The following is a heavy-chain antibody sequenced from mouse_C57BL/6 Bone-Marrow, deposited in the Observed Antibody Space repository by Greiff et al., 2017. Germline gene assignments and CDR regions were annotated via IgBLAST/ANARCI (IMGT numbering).Heavy chain of an antibody. CDR1: GYTFTSYG. J-gene: IGHJ4*01. V-gene: IGHV1-81*01. CDR2: IYPRSGNT. CDR3: ARRWLLRAMDY. Sequence: QVQLQQSGAELARPGASVKLSCKASGYTFTSYGISWVKQRTGQGLEWIGEIYPRSGNTYYNEKFKGKATLTADKSSSTAYMELRRLTSEDSAVYFCARRWLLRAMDYWGQGTSVTVSS. D-gene: IGHD2-3*01.